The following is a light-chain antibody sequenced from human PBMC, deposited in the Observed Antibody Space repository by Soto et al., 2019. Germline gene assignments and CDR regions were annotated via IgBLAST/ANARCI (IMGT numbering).Light chain of an antibody. CDR1: SSDVGGYNF. CDR2: DVS. J-gene: IGLJ1*01. CDR3: SSYTSSITSYV. Sequence: QSALAQPASVSGSPGQSIIISCTGTSSDVGGYNFVSWYQHHPGKAPKLMIYDVSNRPSGVSNRFSGSKSGNTASLTISGRQAEDEADYFCSSYTSSITSYVFGSGTKVTVL. V-gene: IGLV2-14*03.